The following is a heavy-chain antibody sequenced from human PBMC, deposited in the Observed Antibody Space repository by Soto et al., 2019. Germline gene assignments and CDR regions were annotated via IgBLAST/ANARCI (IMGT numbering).Heavy chain of an antibody. CDR2: IMPIFRTP. CDR1: GGTFSTSA. J-gene: IGHJ6*04. Sequence: QVQLEQSGAEVKKPGSSVKVSCKASGGTFSTSAISWVRQAPGQGLELMGGIMPIFRTPDYAKKFQGRVTMTADDSTSTAYMEFSGLRSDDTAVYYCARDTDRKHLGVNYYYMLDVWGKGNKVSVSS. V-gene: IGHV1-69*13. CDR3: ARDTDRKHLGVNYYYMLDV. D-gene: IGHD3-3*02.